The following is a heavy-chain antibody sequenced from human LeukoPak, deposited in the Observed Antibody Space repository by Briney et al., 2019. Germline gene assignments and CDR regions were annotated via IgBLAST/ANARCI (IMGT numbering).Heavy chain of an antibody. V-gene: IGHV3-23*01. CDR3: ANSRDTGYSSGWSNFDY. D-gene: IGHD6-19*01. Sequence: GGSLRLPCAASGFTFSSYAMSWVRQAPGKGLEWVSAISGSGGSTYYADSVKGRFAISRDNSKNTLYLQMNSLRAEDTAVYYCANSRDTGYSSGWSNFDYWGQGTLVTVSS. CDR2: ISGSGGST. CDR1: GFTFSSYA. J-gene: IGHJ4*02.